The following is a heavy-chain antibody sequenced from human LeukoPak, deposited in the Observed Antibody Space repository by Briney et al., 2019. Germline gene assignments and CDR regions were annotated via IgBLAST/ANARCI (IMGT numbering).Heavy chain of an antibody. D-gene: IGHD3-10*01. CDR2: INPNSGGT. CDR1: GYTFTDYY. CDR3: AREIDYGSDPVAWFDP. V-gene: IGHV1-2*02. Sequence: GASVRVSCKASGYTFTDYYMHWVRQAPGQGLEWMGWINPNSGGTTYAQKFQGRVTMTRDTSISTAYMELYRLRSDDTAIYYCAREIDYGSDPVAWFDPWGQGTLVTVSS. J-gene: IGHJ5*02.